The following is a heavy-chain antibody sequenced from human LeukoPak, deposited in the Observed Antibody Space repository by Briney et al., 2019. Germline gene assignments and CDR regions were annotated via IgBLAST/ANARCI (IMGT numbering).Heavy chain of an antibody. CDR3: ARDEWGDAFDI. D-gene: IGHD1-26*01. Sequence: GGSLRLSCAASGLTCSSYSMNWVRQAPGKGLEWCSSISSSNSYIHSADSVRGRFTTSRDTAKNSLFLQINSLRAEDTAVYYCARDEWGDAFDIWGQGTMVTVFS. CDR2: ISSSNSYI. J-gene: IGHJ3*02. V-gene: IGHV3-21*01. CDR1: GLTCSSYS.